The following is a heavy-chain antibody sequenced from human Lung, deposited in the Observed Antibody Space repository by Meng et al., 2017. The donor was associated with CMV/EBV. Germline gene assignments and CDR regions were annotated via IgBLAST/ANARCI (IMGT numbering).Heavy chain of an antibody. D-gene: IGHD2-8*01. CDR3: ARADNGVHVFMNYGMDL. J-gene: IGHJ6*02. Sequence: ASVXVSXKASGYTFNNFGISWVRQAPGQGLEWMGWISPYIGNTNYAQKFQGRVTMTTDTPTRTAYMDLRSLRSDDTAVYYCARADNGVHVFMNYGMDLWGQGTTVTVPS. V-gene: IGHV1-18*04. CDR1: GYTFNNFG. CDR2: ISPYIGNT.